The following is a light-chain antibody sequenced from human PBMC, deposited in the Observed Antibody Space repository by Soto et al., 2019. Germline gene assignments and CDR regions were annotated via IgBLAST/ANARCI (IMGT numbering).Light chain of an antibody. V-gene: IGKV1-5*03. CDR3: QQYDSFPIT. J-gene: IGKJ5*01. CDR1: QSISNS. CDR2: KAS. Sequence: DIQMTQSPSTLPASVGDRVTITCRASQSISNSLAWYQQKPGKAPKVLIYKASSLETAVPSRFIGSGPGTEFTLTISSLQPDDFATYSCQQYDSFPITFGQGTRLEIK.